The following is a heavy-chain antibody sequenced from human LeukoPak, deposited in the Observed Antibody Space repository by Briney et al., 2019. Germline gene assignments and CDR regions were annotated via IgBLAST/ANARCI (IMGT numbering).Heavy chain of an antibody. D-gene: IGHD3-22*01. CDR3: ARGQDYGSSGYKGPFDY. CDR1: GGSFSGYY. J-gene: IGHJ4*02. Sequence: SETLSLTCAVYGGSFSGYYWSWIRQPPGKGLEWIGEINHSGSTNYNPSLKSRVTISVDTSKNQFSLKLSSVTAADTAVYYCARGQDYGSSGYKGPFDYWGQGTLVTASS. CDR2: INHSGST. V-gene: IGHV4-34*01.